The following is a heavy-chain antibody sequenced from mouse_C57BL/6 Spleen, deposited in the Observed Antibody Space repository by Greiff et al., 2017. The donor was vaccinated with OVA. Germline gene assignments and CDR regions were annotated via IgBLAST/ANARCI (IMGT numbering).Heavy chain of an antibody. J-gene: IGHJ1*03. V-gene: IGHV1-81*01. D-gene: IGHD1-1*01. CDR1: GYTFTSYG. CDR3: ARRRGSSYWYFDV. CDR2: IYPRSGNT. Sequence: VQLVESGAELARPGASVKLSCKASGYTFTSYGISWVKQRTGQGLEWIGEIYPRSGNTYYNEKFKGKATLTADKSSSTAYMELRSLTSEDSAVYFCARRRGSSYWYFDVWGTGTTVTVSS.